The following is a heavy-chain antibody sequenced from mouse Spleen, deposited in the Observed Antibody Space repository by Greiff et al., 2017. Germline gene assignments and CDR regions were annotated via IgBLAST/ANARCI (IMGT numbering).Heavy chain of an antibody. CDR3: ARSYGSSYWYFDV. CDR2: INPSSGYT. J-gene: IGHJ1*01. Sequence: QVQLQQSGAELAKPGASVKLSCKASGYTFTSYWMHWVKQRPGQGLEWIGYINPSSGYTKYSQKFKDKATLTADKSSSTAYMQLSSLTYEDSAVYYCARSYGSSYWYFDVWGAGTTVTVSS. CDR1: GYTFTSYW. D-gene: IGHD1-1*01. V-gene: IGHV1-7*01.